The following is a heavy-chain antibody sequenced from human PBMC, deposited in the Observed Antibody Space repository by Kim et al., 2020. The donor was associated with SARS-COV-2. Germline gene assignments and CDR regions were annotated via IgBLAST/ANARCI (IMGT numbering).Heavy chain of an antibody. Sequence: SETLSLSCTVSGGSISSSRDYWGWIRQSPGKGLEWLGSIYYSGSTYYNPSLMSRVTVSIGTSKNQFSLKPSSVTAADSAVYYCARRESSSSGNWYFDLWG. J-gene: IGHJ2*01. D-gene: IGHD6-6*01. CDR1: GGSISSSRDY. CDR3: ARRESSSSGNWYFDL. V-gene: IGHV4-39*01. CDR2: IYYSGST.